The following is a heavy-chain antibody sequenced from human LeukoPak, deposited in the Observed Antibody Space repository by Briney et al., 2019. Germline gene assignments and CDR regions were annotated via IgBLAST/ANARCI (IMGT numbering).Heavy chain of an antibody. CDR3: ARGYRY. V-gene: IGHV4-34*01. CDR1: GGSFSGYY. Sequence: PSETLSLTCAVYGGSFSGYYWSWIRQPPGKGLEWIGEINHNGNTNYNPSLKSRVTISEDTSKNQFSLKLSSVTAADTAVYYCARGYRYWGQGTLVTVSS. CDR2: INHNGNT. D-gene: IGHD3-16*02. J-gene: IGHJ4*02.